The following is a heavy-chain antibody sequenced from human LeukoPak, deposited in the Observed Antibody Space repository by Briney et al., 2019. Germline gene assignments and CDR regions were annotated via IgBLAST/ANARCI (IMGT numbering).Heavy chain of an antibody. CDR2: IHYSGST. CDR1: GGSISSSIYY. D-gene: IGHD3-10*01. CDR3: LRFGSASYYNNFDD. V-gene: IGHV4-39*01. J-gene: IGHJ4*02. Sequence: SETLSLTCTVSGGSISSSIYYWGWIRQPPGKGLEWIGSIHYSGSTYYKPTLRSRVTISVDTSKNLCSLKLSSVTAADTSVYYCLRFGSASYYNNFDDWGQGTLVTVSS.